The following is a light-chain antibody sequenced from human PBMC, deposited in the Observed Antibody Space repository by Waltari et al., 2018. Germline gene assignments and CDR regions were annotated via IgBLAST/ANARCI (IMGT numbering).Light chain of an antibody. CDR1: SSDVGRYKF. CDR2: DVT. V-gene: IGLV2-14*03. Sequence: QSALTQPAPVSGSPGQSTTISRTGRSSDVGRYKFVSWYQQHPGKAPTLMIYDVTDRPSGVSNRFSGSKSGNTASLTISGLQPEDEADYYCSSHTTSSTLVFGGGTRVTVL. J-gene: IGLJ3*02. CDR3: SSHTTSSTLV.